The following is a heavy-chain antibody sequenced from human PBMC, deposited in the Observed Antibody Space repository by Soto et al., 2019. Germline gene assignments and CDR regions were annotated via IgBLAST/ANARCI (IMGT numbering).Heavy chain of an antibody. J-gene: IGHJ4*02. CDR1: GGTFSSYV. V-gene: IGHV1-69*01. CDR2: VIPILGQA. CDR3: ARVGGVGAPPGTDF. D-gene: IGHD1-26*01. Sequence: QLVQSGAEVKKPGSSVKISCKASGGTFSSYVISWLRQAPGQGLEWMGGVIPILGQAYYAPNLQGRVTITAGDSTRTAYMELNRLTSADTAVYFCARVGGVGAPPGTDFWGQGTLVTVSS.